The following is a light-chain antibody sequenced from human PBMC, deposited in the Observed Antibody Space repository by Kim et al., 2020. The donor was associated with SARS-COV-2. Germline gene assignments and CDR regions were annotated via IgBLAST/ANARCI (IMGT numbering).Light chain of an antibody. J-gene: IGLJ3*02. CDR3: SSYAGSSSLL. CDR2: AVT. Sequence: GQSVTISCTGTSRDVGGYNYVACDQLHPGKAPQLMIYAVTERPSGVPGRFAGSKSGNAAFLTISGLQAEDEADYYCSSYAGSSSLLFGGGTKVTVL. V-gene: IGLV2-11*01. CDR1: SRDVGGYNY.